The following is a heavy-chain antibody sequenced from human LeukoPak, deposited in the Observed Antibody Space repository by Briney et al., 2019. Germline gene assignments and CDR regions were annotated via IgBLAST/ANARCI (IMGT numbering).Heavy chain of an antibody. J-gene: IGHJ4*02. CDR2: IIPILGIA. CDR3: ARDRGPFSANYYFDF. Sequence: GASVKVSCKASGGTFSSYAISWVRQAPGQGLEWMGRIIPILGIANYAQKFQGRVTITADKSTSTAYMELSSLRSEDTAVYYCARDRGPFSANYYFDFWGQGTLVTVSS. V-gene: IGHV1-69*04. D-gene: IGHD3-10*01. CDR1: GGTFSSYA.